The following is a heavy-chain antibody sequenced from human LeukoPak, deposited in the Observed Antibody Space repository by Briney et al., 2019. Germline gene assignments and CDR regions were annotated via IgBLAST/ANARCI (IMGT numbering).Heavy chain of an antibody. CDR1: GYTFTGYY. CDR2: IIPIFGTA. CDR3: ARSGYYDYVWGSYTGYYFDY. Sequence: ASVKVSCKASGYTFTGYYMHWVRQAPGQGLEWMGGIIPIFGTANYAQKFQGRVTITADKSTSTAYMELSSLRSEDTAVYYCARSGYYDYVWGSYTGYYFDYWGQGTLVTVSS. J-gene: IGHJ4*02. D-gene: IGHD3-16*01. V-gene: IGHV1-69*06.